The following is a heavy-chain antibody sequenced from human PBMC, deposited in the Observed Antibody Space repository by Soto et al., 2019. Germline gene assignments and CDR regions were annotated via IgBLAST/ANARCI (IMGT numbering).Heavy chain of an antibody. CDR2: IYYSGST. CDR3: ARIWSGYFHYFDY. CDR1: GGSISGGGYY. V-gene: IGHV4-31*03. Sequence: PSETLSLTCTVSGGSISGGGYYWSWIRQHPGKGLEWIGYIYYSGSTYYNPSLKSRVTISVDTSKNQFSLKLSSVTAADTAVYYCARIWSGYFHYFDYWGQGTLVTVSS. J-gene: IGHJ4*02. D-gene: IGHD3-3*01.